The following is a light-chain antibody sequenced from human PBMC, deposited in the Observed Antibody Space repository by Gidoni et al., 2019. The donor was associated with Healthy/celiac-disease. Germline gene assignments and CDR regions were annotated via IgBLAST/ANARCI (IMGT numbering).Light chain of an antibody. V-gene: IGLV2-14*01. J-gene: IGLJ2*01. CDR1: SSDVGGYNY. Sequence: QSALTQPASVSGSPSSSITISCTGTSSDVGGYNYVSWYQQHPSKAPKLMIYDVSNRPSGVSNRFSGSKSGNTASLTISGLQAEDEADYYCSSYTSSSTLVVFGGGTKLTVL. CDR3: SSYTSSSTLVV. CDR2: DVS.